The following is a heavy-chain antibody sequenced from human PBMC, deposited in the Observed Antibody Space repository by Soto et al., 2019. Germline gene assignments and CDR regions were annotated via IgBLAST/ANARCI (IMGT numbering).Heavy chain of an antibody. Sequence: PSETLSLTCNVSGGSISSGGYYWTWIRQHPGKGLEWIGNIHHSGSTFYNPSLKSRVSISVDTSKNQFSLKLSSVTAADTAVYYCARAVLPATAPFDYWGQGTLVTVS. CDR3: ARAVLPATAPFDY. V-gene: IGHV4-31*03. J-gene: IGHJ4*02. D-gene: IGHD2-2*01. CDR1: GGSISSGGYY. CDR2: IHHSGST.